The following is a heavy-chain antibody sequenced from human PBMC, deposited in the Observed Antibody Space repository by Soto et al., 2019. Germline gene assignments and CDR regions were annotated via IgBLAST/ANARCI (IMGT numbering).Heavy chain of an antibody. J-gene: IGHJ4*01. CDR2: INHSGST. CDR3: ARASRGYSETGDYFYPLGFDS. Sequence: XETLSLTFAVYGGSFSGYYWSLIRQPPGKGLEWIGEINHSGSTNYNPSLESRVTISVDTSKNQFSLKLSPVTAADTAVYYCARASRGYSETGDYFYPLGFDSWSQGTLVTVSS. V-gene: IGHV4-34*01. CDR1: GGSFSGYY. D-gene: IGHD3-9*01.